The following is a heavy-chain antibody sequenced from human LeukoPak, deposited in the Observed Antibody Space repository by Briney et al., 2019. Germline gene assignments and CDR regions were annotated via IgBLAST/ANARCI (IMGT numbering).Heavy chain of an antibody. Sequence: PSETLSLTCTVSGGSISSYYWSWIRQPPGKGPEWIGEINHSGSTNYNPSLKSRVTISVDTSKNQFSLKPSSVTAADTAVYYCARKGYCSGGSCYTFDYWGQGTLVTVSS. J-gene: IGHJ4*02. CDR2: INHSGST. CDR3: ARKGYCSGGSCYTFDY. D-gene: IGHD2-15*01. CDR1: GGSISSYY. V-gene: IGHV4-34*01.